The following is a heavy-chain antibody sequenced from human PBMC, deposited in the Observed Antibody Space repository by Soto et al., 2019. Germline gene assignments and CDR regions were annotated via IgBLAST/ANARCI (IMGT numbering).Heavy chain of an antibody. J-gene: IGHJ5*02. CDR1: GGTFSSYA. Sequence: SVKVSCEDSGGTFSSYAISWVRQAPGQGLEWMGGIIPIFGTANYAQKFQGRVTITADESTSTAYMELSSLRSEDTAVYYCARDNHPSPMVTTGTTFGRFDPWGQGTLVTVSS. V-gene: IGHV1-69*13. D-gene: IGHD1-1*01. CDR3: ARDNHPSPMVTTGTTFGRFDP. CDR2: IIPIFGTA.